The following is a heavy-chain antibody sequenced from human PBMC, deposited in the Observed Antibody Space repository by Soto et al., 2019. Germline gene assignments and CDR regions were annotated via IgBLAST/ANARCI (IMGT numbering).Heavy chain of an antibody. D-gene: IGHD6-19*01. J-gene: IGHJ5*02. V-gene: IGHV4-34*01. Sequence: KPSETLSLTCAVYGGSFSGYYWSWIRQPPGKGLEWIGEINHSGSTNYNPSLKSRVTISVDTSKNQFSLKLSSVTAADTAVYYCARVSSGWYLYWFDPWGQGTLVTVSS. CDR3: ARVSSGWYLYWFDP. CDR2: INHSGST. CDR1: GGSFSGYY.